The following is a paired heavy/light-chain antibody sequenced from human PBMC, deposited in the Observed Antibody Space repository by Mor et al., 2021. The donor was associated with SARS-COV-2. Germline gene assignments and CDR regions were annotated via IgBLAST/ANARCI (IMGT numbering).Heavy chain of an antibody. CDR2: IYTSGST. J-gene: IGHJ6*02. CDR3: ARSPTGTNLYYYYYGMDV. Sequence: QVQLQESGPGLVKPSETLSLTCTVSGGSISSYYWSWIRQPAGKGLEWIGRIYTSGSTNYNPSLKSRVTMSVDTSKNQFSLKLSSVTAADTAVYYCARSPTGTNLYYYYYGMDVWGQGTTVTVSS. CDR1: GGSISSYY. V-gene: IGHV4-4*07. D-gene: IGHD1-7*01.
Light chain of an antibody. CDR1: QSISSW. V-gene: IGKV1-5*03. CDR3: QQYNSYSST. J-gene: IGKJ1*01. CDR2: KAS. Sequence: DIQMTQSPSTLSASVGDRVTITCRASQSISSWLAWYQQKPGKAPKLLIYKASSLESGVPSRFSGSGSGTEFTLTISSLQPDDFATYYCQQYNSYSSTFGQGTKVEIK.